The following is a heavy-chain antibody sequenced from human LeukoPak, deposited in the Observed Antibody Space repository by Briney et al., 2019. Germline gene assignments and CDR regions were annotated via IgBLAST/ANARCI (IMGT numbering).Heavy chain of an antibody. CDR2: INSDGSST. Sequence: GGSLRLSCAASGFTFSSYWMHWVCHAPGKGLVWVSRINSDGSSTSYADSVKGRFTISRDNAKNTLYLQMNSLRAEDTAVYYCARDRGGVQTLDYWGQGTLVTVSS. CDR3: ARDRGGVQTLDY. D-gene: IGHD1-1*01. V-gene: IGHV3-74*01. J-gene: IGHJ4*02. CDR1: GFTFSSYW.